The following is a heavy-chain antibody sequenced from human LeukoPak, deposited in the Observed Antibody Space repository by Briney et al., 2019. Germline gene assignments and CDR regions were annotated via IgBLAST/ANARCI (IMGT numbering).Heavy chain of an antibody. CDR3: GRATNDVWSGHYTGGYYYRDV. J-gene: IGHJ6*03. CDR1: GGSMSSSY. V-gene: IGHV4-59*13. D-gene: IGHD3-3*01. Sequence: RASETLTLPCTVCGGSMSSSYWTWIRQPPGKGLEWSGNIDHSGSTRYNPSLKSRVPIFLEMAKNQISLELSYLTTADTAVDFCGRATNDVWSGHYTGGYYYRDVWGKGTTVTVSS. CDR2: IDHSGST.